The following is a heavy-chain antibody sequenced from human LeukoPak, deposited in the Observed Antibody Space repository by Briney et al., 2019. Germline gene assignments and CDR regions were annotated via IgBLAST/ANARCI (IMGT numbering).Heavy chain of an antibody. D-gene: IGHD3-22*01. CDR1: GYTFTSYY. CDR3: ARDHYYDSSGYYVVRYYYGMDV. Sequence: ASVKVSCKASGYTFTSYYMHWVREAPGQGLEWMGIINPSGGSTSYAQKFQGRVTMTRDTSTSTVYMELSSLRSEDTAVYYCARDHYYDSSGYYVVRYYYGMDVWGQGTTVTVSS. V-gene: IGHV1-46*01. J-gene: IGHJ6*02. CDR2: INPSGGST.